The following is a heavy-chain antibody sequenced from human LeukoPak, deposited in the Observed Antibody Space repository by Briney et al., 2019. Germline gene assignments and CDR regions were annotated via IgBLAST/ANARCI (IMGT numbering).Heavy chain of an antibody. CDR1: GGSITSHNW. CDR2: IYHGGST. D-gene: IGHD6-19*01. Sequence: SETLSLTCGVSGGSITSHNWWSWVRQPPGEGLEWIGEIYHGGSTNYNPSLKSRVSMSVDKSKNQFSLTLSSVTAADTAVYYCASHMAVTGTKGFDLWGQGTLVTVSS. V-gene: IGHV4-4*02. CDR3: ASHMAVTGTKGFDL. J-gene: IGHJ4*02.